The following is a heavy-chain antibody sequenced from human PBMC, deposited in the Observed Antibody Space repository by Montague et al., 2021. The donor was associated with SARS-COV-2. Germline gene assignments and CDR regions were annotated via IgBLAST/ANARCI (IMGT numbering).Heavy chain of an antibody. CDR3: ARYYGGSFYGLDV. CDR1: GFKFDDSG. J-gene: IGHJ6*02. CDR2: INWSADKT. D-gene: IGHD3-3*01. V-gene: IGHV3-20*04. Sequence: SLRLSCAASGFKFDDSGMTWVRQAPGKGLEWVCDINWSADKTTYADSVKGRFTISRDNAKNSLFLQMNSLRAEDTALYYCARYYGGSFYGLDVWGQGTTVTVSS.